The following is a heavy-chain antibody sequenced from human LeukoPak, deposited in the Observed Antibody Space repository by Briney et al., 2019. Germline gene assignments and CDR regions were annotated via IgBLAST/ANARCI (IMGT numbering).Heavy chain of an antibody. V-gene: IGHV4-59*08. CDR2: IYYSGST. J-gene: IGHJ3*02. CDR3: ARRSYYGSGSYEYAFDI. D-gene: IGHD3-10*01. CDR1: GGSISSYY. Sequence: SETLSLTCTVSGGSISSYYWSWIRQPPGKGLEWIGYIYYSGSTNYNPSLKSRVTMSVDTSKNQFSLKLSSVTAADTAVYYCARRSYYGSGSYEYAFDIWGQGTMVTVSS.